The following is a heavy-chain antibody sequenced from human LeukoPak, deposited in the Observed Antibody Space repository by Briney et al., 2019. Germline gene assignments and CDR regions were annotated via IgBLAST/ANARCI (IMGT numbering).Heavy chain of an antibody. CDR2: IRSKANSYAT. V-gene: IGHV3-73*01. D-gene: IGHD3-22*01. CDR1: GFTFSGSA. Sequence: PGGSLRLSCAASGFTFSGSAMHWVRQASGKGLEWVGRIRSKANSYATAYAASVKGRFTISRDDSKNTAYLQMNSLKTEDTAVYYCTRRGMSSGYTGGDVWGKGTTVTVSP. CDR3: TRRGMSSGYTGGDV. J-gene: IGHJ6*04.